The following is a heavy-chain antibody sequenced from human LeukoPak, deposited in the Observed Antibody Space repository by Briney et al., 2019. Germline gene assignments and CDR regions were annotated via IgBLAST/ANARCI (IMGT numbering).Heavy chain of an antibody. J-gene: IGHJ4*02. Sequence: GGSLRLSCVGSGFTFSSYSMNWVRQAPGKGLEWVSYISGTSNTIYYDDSVKGRFTVSRDNAKNSLYLQMNSLRAEDTAIYYCARDLGSYSSGWYMGFDYWGQGTLVTVSS. D-gene: IGHD6-19*01. CDR1: GFTFSSYS. V-gene: IGHV3-48*01. CDR2: ISGTSNTI. CDR3: ARDLGSYSSGWYMGFDY.